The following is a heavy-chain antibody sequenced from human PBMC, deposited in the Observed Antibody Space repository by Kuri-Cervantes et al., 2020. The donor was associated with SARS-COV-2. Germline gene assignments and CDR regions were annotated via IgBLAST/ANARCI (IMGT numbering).Heavy chain of an antibody. D-gene: IGHD3-3*01. Sequence: GESLKISCTASGFTFGDYAMSWVRQAPGKGLEWVGFIRSKAYGGTTEYAASVKGRFTISRDDSKSIAHLQMNSLKTEDTAVYYCTRDDFWSGYSDYWGQGTLVTVSS. CDR1: GFTFGDYA. J-gene: IGHJ4*02. CDR3: TRDDFWSGYSDY. V-gene: IGHV3-49*04. CDR2: IRSKAYGGTT.